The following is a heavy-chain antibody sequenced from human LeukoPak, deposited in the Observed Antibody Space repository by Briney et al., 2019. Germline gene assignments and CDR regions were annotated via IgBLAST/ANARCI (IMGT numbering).Heavy chain of an antibody. CDR1: GGSISSYY. Sequence: SETLSLTCTVSGGSISSYYWSWIRQPPGKGLEWIGYIYYSGSTNYNPSLKGRVTISVDTSKNQFSLKLSSVAAADTAVYYCARDRNYGGNSAGFDPWGQGTLVTVSS. CDR2: IYYSGST. D-gene: IGHD4-23*01. J-gene: IGHJ5*02. CDR3: ARDRNYGGNSAGFDP. V-gene: IGHV4-59*12.